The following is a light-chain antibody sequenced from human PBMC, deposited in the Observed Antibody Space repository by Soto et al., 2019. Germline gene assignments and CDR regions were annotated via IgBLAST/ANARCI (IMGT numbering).Light chain of an antibody. CDR2: SNN. Sequence: QSVLTQPPSASGTPGQRVTISWSGSSSTIGTYTVNWYQQVPGTAPKLLIYSNNQRPSGVPDRFSGSKSGTSASLAISGLQSEDEADYYCAAWDASLNGVIFGGGTQLTVL. J-gene: IGLJ2*01. V-gene: IGLV1-44*01. CDR1: SSTIGTYT. CDR3: AAWDASLNGVI.